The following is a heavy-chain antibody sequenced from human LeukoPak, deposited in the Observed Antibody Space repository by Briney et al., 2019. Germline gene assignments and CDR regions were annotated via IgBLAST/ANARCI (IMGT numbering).Heavy chain of an antibody. D-gene: IGHD6-6*01. Sequence: GGSLRLSCAASGFTFSRYWMSWVRQAPGKGLEWVANINQDGSETQYVDSVKGRLTISRDNAKNSLYLHMNSLRAEDTAVYYCASEKRGSYYFDYWGQGTLVTVSS. V-gene: IGHV3-7*01. CDR1: GFTFSRYW. CDR3: ASEKRGSYYFDY. CDR2: INQDGSET. J-gene: IGHJ4*02.